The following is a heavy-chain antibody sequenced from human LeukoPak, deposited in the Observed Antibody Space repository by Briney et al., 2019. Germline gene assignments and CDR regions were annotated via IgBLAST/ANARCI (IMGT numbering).Heavy chain of an antibody. CDR3: ARVVQSTDSSGFYLPEYFQH. Sequence: SETLSLTCTVSGYSISSGYHWGWIRQPPGKGLEWIGSIYHSGSTYYNPSLKSRATISVDTSKNQFSLKLSSVTAADTAVYYCARVVQSTDSSGFYLPEYFQHWGQGTMVTVSS. D-gene: IGHD3-22*01. J-gene: IGHJ1*01. CDR2: IYHSGST. CDR1: GYSISSGYH. V-gene: IGHV4-38-2*02.